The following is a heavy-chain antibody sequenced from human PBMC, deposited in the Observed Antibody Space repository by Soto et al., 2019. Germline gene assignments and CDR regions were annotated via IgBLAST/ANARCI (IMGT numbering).Heavy chain of an antibody. Sequence: SETLSLTCTVSGGSINSYYWSWIRQPAGKGLEWIGRVYAAGSTDYNPSLKSRVTMSVDTSKNQFSLKLSSVTAADTAVYFCAREGGWFGELSQEYWGQGTLVTVS. CDR1: GGSINSYY. V-gene: IGHV4-4*07. D-gene: IGHD3-10*01. CDR3: AREGGWFGELSQEY. J-gene: IGHJ4*02. CDR2: VYAAGST.